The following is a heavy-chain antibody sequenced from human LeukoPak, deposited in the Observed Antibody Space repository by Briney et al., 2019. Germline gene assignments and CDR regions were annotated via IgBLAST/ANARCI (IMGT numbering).Heavy chain of an antibody. V-gene: IGHV1-18*01. CDR3: ARGGATGTTTQVGNY. J-gene: IGHJ4*02. D-gene: IGHD1-7*01. Sequence: ASVKVSCKASGYTFTSYGISWVRQAPGQGLEWMGWISAYNGNTNYAQKLQGRVTMTTDTSTSTVYMELSSLRSEDTAVYYCARGGATGTTTQVGNYWGQGTLVTVSS. CDR1: GYTFTSYG. CDR2: ISAYNGNT.